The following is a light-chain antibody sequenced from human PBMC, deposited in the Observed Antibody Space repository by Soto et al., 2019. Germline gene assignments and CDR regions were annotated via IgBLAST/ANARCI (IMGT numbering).Light chain of an antibody. V-gene: IGKV1-12*01. CDR1: QSINKW. CDR2: SAS. Sequence: DVQMTQSPSSVSASVGGRVTITCRASQSINKWLAWYQQKPGEAPKLLFYSASNLQSGVPSRFSGSGSGTDFSLTISSLQPEDSATYYCQQANTFPYPFGPGTKVDIK. CDR3: QQANTFPYP. J-gene: IGKJ3*01.